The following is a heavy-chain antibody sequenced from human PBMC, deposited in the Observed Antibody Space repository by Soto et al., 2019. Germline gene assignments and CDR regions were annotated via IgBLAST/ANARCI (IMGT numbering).Heavy chain of an antibody. J-gene: IGHJ3*02. CDR3: AAELYSGSTCCSFDI. Sequence: SVEVSCKTSGFACRNSSVQWVPEARGQGLEWMGWIVVGSGSTNYEQKLRERVTITRDMSTNTVHMELSSLRSEDTAVYYCAAELYSGSTCCSFDIWGQGTMVTVSS. D-gene: IGHD2-2*01. V-gene: IGHV1-58*01. CDR2: IVVGSGST. CDR1: GFACRNSS.